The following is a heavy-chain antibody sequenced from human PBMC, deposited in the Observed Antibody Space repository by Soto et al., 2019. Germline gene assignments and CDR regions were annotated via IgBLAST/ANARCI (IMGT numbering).Heavy chain of an antibody. CDR3: ARDPYGDYYFDY. CDR2: ISGRDYTP. Sequence: GGSLRLSCAASGFTFSSYAMGWVRQSPGKGLEWVSGISGRDYTPYYADTVKGRFTISRDNTKKTLYLHMSSLRTDDTAVYYCARDPYGDYYFDYWGPGTLVTVSS. D-gene: IGHD4-17*01. J-gene: IGHJ4*02. V-gene: IGHV3-23*01. CDR1: GFTFSSYA.